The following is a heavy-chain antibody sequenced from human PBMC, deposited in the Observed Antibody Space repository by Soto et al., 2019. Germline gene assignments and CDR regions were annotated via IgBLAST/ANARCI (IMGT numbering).Heavy chain of an antibody. J-gene: IGHJ3*02. D-gene: IGHD3-9*01. V-gene: IGHV3-64*01. CDR1: GFTFSSYA. CDR2: ISSNGGST. CDR3: ARAEYYDILTGYRKDAFDI. Sequence: GGSLRLSCAASGFTFSSYAMHWVRQAPGKGLEYVSAISSNGGSTYYANSVKGRLTISRDNSKNTLYLQMGSLRAEDMAVYYCARAEYYDILTGYRKDAFDIWGQGTMVTVSS.